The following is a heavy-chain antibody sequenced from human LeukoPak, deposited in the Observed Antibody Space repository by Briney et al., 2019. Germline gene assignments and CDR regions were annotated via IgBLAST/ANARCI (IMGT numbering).Heavy chain of an antibody. D-gene: IGHD5-18*01. CDR3: ARDLSGVAGYTYGRGIDY. Sequence: GGSLRLSCAASGFTFSSSAMTWVRQAPGKGLEWVSAISGSDGSTYYADSVKGRFTISRDNAKTSLYLQMNSLRAEDTAVYYCARDLSGVAGYTYGRGIDYWGQGTLVTVSS. CDR1: GFTFSSSA. V-gene: IGHV3-23*01. J-gene: IGHJ4*02. CDR2: ISGSDGST.